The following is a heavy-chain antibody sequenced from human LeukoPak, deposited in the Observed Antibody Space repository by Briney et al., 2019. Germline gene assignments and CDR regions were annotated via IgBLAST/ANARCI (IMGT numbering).Heavy chain of an antibody. CDR2: IKQDGSEE. Sequence: GGSLRLSCAAAGFTFSDYAMTWVRQAPGKGLEWVANIKQDGSEEYYVDSVKGRFTISRDNAKNSLYLQMNSLRAEDTAVYYCARDGRGIAVAGEENYWGQGTLVTVSS. CDR3: ARDGRGIAVAGEENY. CDR1: GFTFSDYA. V-gene: IGHV3-7*01. D-gene: IGHD6-19*01. J-gene: IGHJ4*02.